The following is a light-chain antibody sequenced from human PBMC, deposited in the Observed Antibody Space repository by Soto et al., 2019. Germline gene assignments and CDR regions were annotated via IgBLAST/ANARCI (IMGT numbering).Light chain of an antibody. V-gene: IGKV3-20*01. Sequence: EIVMTQSPATLSVSPGERTTLSCRASQSVSTILAWYQQKPGQAPRLLIYGAFKRATGIPDRFSGSGSGTDFTLTISRMEPEDFAVYCCQQYGSSPRTFGQGTKVDTK. CDR2: GAF. CDR3: QQYGSSPRT. J-gene: IGKJ1*01. CDR1: QSVSTI.